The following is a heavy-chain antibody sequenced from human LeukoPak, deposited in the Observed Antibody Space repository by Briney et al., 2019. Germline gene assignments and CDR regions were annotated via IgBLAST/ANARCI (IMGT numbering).Heavy chain of an antibody. Sequence: GGSLRLSCAASGFTFSSYEMNWVRQAPGKGLEWVSYISSSGSTIYYADSVKGRFTISRDNAKNSLYLQMNSLRAEDTAVYYCARVRSSRKDAFDIWGQGTMVTVSS. CDR2: ISSSGSTI. V-gene: IGHV3-48*03. CDR1: GFTFSSYE. J-gene: IGHJ3*02. CDR3: ARVRSSRKDAFDI. D-gene: IGHD6-13*01.